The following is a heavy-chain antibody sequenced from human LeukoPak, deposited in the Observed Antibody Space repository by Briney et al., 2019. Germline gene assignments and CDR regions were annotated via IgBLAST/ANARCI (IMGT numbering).Heavy chain of an antibody. J-gene: IGHJ4*02. CDR3: AKSGGGSYLYFDY. V-gene: IGHV3-21*01. CDR2: ISSSSSYI. CDR1: GFTFSSYS. Sequence: KPGGSLRLSCAASGFTFSSYSMNWVRQAPGKGLEWVSSISSSSSYIYYADSVKGRFTISRDNSKNTLYLQMNSLRAEDTAVYYCAKSGGGSYLYFDYWGQGTLVTVSS. D-gene: IGHD1-26*01.